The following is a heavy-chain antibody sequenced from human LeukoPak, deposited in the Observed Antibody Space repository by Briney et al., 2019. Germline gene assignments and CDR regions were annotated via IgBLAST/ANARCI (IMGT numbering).Heavy chain of an antibody. CDR2: ISPSGDIT. CDR1: GFIFSSHG. Sequence: QSGGSLRLSCAASGFIFSSHGMNWVRQAPGKGLEWVSGISPSGDITYYADSVKGRFTISRDISKSTLYLQMNSLRAEDTAVYYCARSLKEMATIRTFYFDYWGQGTLVTVSS. J-gene: IGHJ4*02. V-gene: IGHV3-23*01. CDR3: ARSLKEMATIRTFYFDY. D-gene: IGHD5-24*01.